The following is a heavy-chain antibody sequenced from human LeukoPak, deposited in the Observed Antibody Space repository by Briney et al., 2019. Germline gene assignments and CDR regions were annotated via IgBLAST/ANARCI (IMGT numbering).Heavy chain of an antibody. Sequence: PGRSLRLSCAASGFTFDDYAMPWVRQAPGKGLEWVSGISWNSGSIGYADSVKGRFTISRDNAKNSLYLQMNSLRAEDTALYYCAKDVYYYYYYGMDVWGQGTTVTVSS. J-gene: IGHJ6*02. CDR3: AKDVYYYYYYGMDV. CDR1: GFTFDDYA. V-gene: IGHV3-9*01. CDR2: ISWNSGSI.